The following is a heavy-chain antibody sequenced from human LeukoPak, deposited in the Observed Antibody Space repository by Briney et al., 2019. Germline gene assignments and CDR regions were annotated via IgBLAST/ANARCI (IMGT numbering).Heavy chain of an antibody. J-gene: IGHJ4*02. CDR2: ISGSGGST. Sequence: PGGSLRLSCAASGFTFSSYAMSWVRQAPGKGLEWVSAISGSGGSTYYADSVKGRFTISRDNSKYTLYLQMNSLRAEDTAVYYCAKDLFFSGTVVRFDYWGQGTLVTVSS. CDR1: GFTFSSYA. V-gene: IGHV3-23*01. CDR3: AKDLFFSGTVVRFDY. D-gene: IGHD2-15*01.